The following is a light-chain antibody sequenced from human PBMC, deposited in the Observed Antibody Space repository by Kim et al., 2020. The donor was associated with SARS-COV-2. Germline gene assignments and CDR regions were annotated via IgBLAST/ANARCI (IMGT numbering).Light chain of an antibody. CDR2: DVS. CDR3: SSYTSSSTLV. J-gene: IGLJ2*01. CDR1: SRDVGGYNY. V-gene: IGLV2-14*03. Sequence: GQSITISGTGTSRDVGGYNYVSWYQQHPGKAPKLMIYDVSNRPSGVSNRFSGSKSGNTASLTISGLQAEDEADYYCSSYTSSSTLVFGGGTKLTVL.